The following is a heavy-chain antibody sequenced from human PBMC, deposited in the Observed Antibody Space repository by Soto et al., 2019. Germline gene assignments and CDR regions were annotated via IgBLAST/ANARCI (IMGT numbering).Heavy chain of an antibody. D-gene: IGHD6-13*01. CDR3: ARVAAAVVRGMDV. Sequence: SVKLSCKASACTVSSYAISWARQAPGQSLEWVGGIIPIFGTANYAQKFQGRVTITADESTSTAYMELSSLRSEDTALFYCARVAAAVVRGMDVWGQGTTVTVSS. CDR1: ACTVSSYA. V-gene: IGHV1-69*13. CDR2: IIPIFGTA. J-gene: IGHJ6*02.